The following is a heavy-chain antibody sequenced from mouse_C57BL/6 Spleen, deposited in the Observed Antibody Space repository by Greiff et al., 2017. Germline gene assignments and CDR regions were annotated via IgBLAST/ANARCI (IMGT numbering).Heavy chain of an antibody. CDR3: ALYYGNYLGAMDY. CDR2: INPSNGGT. Sequence: QVQLQQPGTELVKPGASVKLSCKASGYTFTSYWMHWVKQRPGQGLEWIGNINPSNGGTNYTGKFKSKATLTVDKSSSTAYMQLSSLTSEDSAAYYCALYYGNYLGAMDYWGQGTSVTVSS. D-gene: IGHD2-1*01. V-gene: IGHV1-53*01. J-gene: IGHJ4*01. CDR1: GYTFTSYW.